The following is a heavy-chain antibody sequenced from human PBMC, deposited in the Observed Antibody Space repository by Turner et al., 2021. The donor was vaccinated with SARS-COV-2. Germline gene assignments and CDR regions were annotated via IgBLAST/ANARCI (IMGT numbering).Heavy chain of an antibody. CDR1: GFNFRSNW. Sequence: EVQLVESGGGLVQPGGSLRPSCVVSGFNFRSNWMHWVRQAPGKGLVWVSRINSDGSTIDFADSVKGRFTVSRDNAKNTLYLQMNSLRAEDTALYYCATAESDYWGQGTLVTVSS. J-gene: IGHJ4*02. D-gene: IGHD3-10*01. V-gene: IGHV3-74*01. CDR3: ATAESDY. CDR2: INSDGSTI.